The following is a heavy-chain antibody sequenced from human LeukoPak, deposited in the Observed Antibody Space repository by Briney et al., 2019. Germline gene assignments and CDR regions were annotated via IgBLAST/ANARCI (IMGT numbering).Heavy chain of an antibody. D-gene: IGHD5-18*01. CDR3: AVERGYSYGFYYYYYMDV. V-gene: IGHV3-11*06. CDR1: GFSFSDSY. Sequence: PGGSLRLSCAASGFSFSDSYMTWVRQAPGKGLEWLSYISGNSGDINYADSVKGRFTISRDNAKNSLYLQMNSLRVEDTAVYYCAVERGYSYGFYYYYYMDVWGKGTTVTVSS. J-gene: IGHJ6*03. CDR2: ISGNSGDI.